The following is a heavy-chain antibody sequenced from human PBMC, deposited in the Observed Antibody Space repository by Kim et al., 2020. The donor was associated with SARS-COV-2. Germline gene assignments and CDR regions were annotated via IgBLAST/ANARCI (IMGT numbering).Heavy chain of an antibody. CDR2: ISNGGSTM. Sequence: GGSPRLSCAASGFTFSSYNMNWVRQAPGKGLEWVSYISNGGSTMFYADSVKGRFTISRDNAKNSLYLQMNSLRAEDTAVYYCARGHSAYYFDYGGQGTLV. CDR1: GFTFSSYN. V-gene: IGHV3-48*04. J-gene: IGHJ4*02. CDR3: ARGHSAYYFDY.